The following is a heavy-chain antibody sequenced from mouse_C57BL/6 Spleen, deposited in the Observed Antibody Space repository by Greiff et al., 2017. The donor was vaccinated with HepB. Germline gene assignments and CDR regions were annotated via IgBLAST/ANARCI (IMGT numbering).Heavy chain of an antibody. V-gene: IGHV5-4*01. CDR2: ISDGGSYT. Sequence: EVNVVESGGGLVKPGGSLKLSCAASGFTFSSYAMSWVRQTPEKRLEWVATISDGGSYTYYPDNVKGRFTISRDNAKNNLYLQMSHLKSEDTAMYYCARDGPTVVATGAMDYWGQGTSVTVSS. CDR1: GFTFSSYA. CDR3: ARDGPTVVATGAMDY. J-gene: IGHJ4*01. D-gene: IGHD1-1*01.